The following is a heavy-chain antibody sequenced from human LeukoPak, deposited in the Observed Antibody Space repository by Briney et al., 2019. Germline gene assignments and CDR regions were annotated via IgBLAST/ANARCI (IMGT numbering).Heavy chain of an antibody. V-gene: IGHV1-69*05. CDR1: GGTFNSYD. Sequence: ASVKVSCKASGGTFNSYDISLVRQAPGQGLEWMGGIIPILCTPKYAQKFHGRVTITKDESSNTAYMELSNLRSEDTAVYYCASGARGQLLFRAFDIWGQGTMVTVSS. CDR3: ASGARGQLLFRAFDI. CDR2: IIPILCTP. D-gene: IGHD2-2*01. J-gene: IGHJ3*02.